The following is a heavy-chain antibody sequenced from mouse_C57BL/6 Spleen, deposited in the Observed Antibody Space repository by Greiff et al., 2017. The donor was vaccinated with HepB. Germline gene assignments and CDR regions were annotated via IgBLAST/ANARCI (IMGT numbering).Heavy chain of an antibody. V-gene: IGHV1-7*01. CDR2: INPSSGYT. CDR3: ARSDGYYDRVFFDY. D-gene: IGHD2-3*01. Sequence: VQLQQSGAELAKPGASVKLSCKASGYTFTSYWMHWVKQRPGQGLEWIGYINPSSGYTKYNQKFKDKATLTADISSSTAYMQLSSLPYEDSAVYYCARSDGYYDRVFFDYWGQGTTLTVSS. CDR1: GYTFTSYW. J-gene: IGHJ2*01.